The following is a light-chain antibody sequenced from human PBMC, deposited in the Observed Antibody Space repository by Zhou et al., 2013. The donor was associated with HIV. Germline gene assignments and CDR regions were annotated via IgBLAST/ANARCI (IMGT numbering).Light chain of an antibody. CDR2: DAS. J-gene: IGKJ1*01. CDR3: QQYNSFPVT. V-gene: IGKV1-27*01. Sequence: DIQMTQSPSSVSASVGDTVTITCRASQGSSSWLAWYQQKPGKVPKLLIYDASTLQSGVPSRFSGSGSGTEFTLTISSLQPDDFATYYCQQYNSFPVTFGQGTKVEIK. CDR1: QGSSSW.